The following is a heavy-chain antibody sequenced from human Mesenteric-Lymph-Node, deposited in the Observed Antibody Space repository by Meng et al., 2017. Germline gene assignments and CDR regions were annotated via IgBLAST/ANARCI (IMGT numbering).Heavy chain of an antibody. CDR2: IYWDDDQ. J-gene: IGHJ4*02. D-gene: IGHD3-22*01. Sequence: TFQDCCSTLCKPTLTLKLTGTFSWLALSSSVLGVGWIRQPTGNALEWLALIYWDDDQRYSPSLKSRLTITKYTFKNQVVLTMTNMDPVDTATYYCTHRPMTSAYYFFDYWGQGTLVTVSS. CDR3: THRPMTSAYYFFDY. CDR1: WLALSSSVLG. V-gene: IGHV2-5*02.